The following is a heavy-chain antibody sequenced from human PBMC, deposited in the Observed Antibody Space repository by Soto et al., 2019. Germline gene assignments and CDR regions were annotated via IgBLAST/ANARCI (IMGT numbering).Heavy chain of an antibody. CDR3: ARVSYYYDSSGYYYFDY. CDR2: IGTAGDT. Sequence: GGSLILSCAASGFTFSSYYMHWVRQATGKGLEWVSAIGTAGDTYYPGSVKGRFTISRENARNSLYLQMNSLRAEDTAVYYCARVSYYYDSSGYYYFDYWGQGTLVTVSS. CDR1: GFTFSSYY. D-gene: IGHD3-22*01. J-gene: IGHJ4*02. V-gene: IGHV3-13*01.